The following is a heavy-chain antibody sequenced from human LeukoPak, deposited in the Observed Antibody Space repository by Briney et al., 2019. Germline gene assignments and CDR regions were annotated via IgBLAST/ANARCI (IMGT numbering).Heavy chain of an antibody. J-gene: IGHJ4*02. CDR3: AGAWPEPKSEGLTYYFDY. CDR2: IYYSGST. CDR1: GGSISSYY. D-gene: IGHD1-14*01. V-gene: IGHV4-59*01. Sequence: SETLSLTCTVSGGSISSYYWSWIRQPPGKGLEWIGYIYYSGSTNYNPSLKSRVTISVDTSKNQFSLKLSSVTAADTAVYYCAGAWPEPKSEGLTYYFDYWGQGTLVTVSS.